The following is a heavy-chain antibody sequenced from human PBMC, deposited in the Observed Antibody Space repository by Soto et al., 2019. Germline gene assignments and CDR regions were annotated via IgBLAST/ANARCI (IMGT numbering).Heavy chain of an antibody. CDR2: VDHRGST. Sequence: QVHLQQRGAGLLKPSETLSLNCVVSGESFSGYYWSWIRQTPGMGLEWIGEVDHRGSTTYNPSLKNRASISIDSSQNLFSLELTSVTAADTALYFCARYEYGNSLYGVDVWGQGTRVTVSS. CDR3: ARYEYGNSLYGVDV. CDR1: GESFSGYY. D-gene: IGHD1-7*01. J-gene: IGHJ6*02. V-gene: IGHV4-34*02.